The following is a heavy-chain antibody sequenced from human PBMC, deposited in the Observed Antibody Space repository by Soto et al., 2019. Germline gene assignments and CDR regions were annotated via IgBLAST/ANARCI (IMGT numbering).Heavy chain of an antibody. CDR1: GGSISSGDYY. D-gene: IGHD4-17*01. CDR3: ARDPFSTVTIDY. Sequence: SETLSLTCTVSGGSISSGDYYWSWIRQPPGKGLEWIGYIYYSGSTYYNPSLKSRVTISVDTSKNQFSLKLSSVTAADTAVYYCARDPFSTVTIDYWGQGTLVTVSS. V-gene: IGHV4-30-4*01. CDR2: IYYSGST. J-gene: IGHJ4*02.